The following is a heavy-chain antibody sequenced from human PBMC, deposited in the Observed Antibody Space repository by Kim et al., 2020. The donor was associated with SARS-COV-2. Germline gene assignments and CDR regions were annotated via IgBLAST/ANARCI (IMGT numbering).Heavy chain of an antibody. CDR2: ISGSGGST. V-gene: IGHV3-23*01. J-gene: IGHJ4*02. Sequence: GGSLRLSCAASGFTFSSYAMSWVRQAPGKGLEWVSAISGSGGSTYYADSVKGRFTISRDNSKNTLYLQMNSLRAEDTAVYYCAKSDSGYAPPELALGYWGQGTLVTVSS. CDR3: AKSDSGYAPPELALGY. D-gene: IGHD5-12*01. CDR1: GFTFSSYA.